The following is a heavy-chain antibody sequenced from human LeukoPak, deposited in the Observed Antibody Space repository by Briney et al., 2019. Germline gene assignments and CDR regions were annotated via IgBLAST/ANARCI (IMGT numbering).Heavy chain of an antibody. D-gene: IGHD3-16*02. CDR3: AAQKRGNYRPYYFDY. CDR2: ISGSGGST. J-gene: IGHJ4*02. Sequence: GGSLRLSCAASGFTFGNYAMSWVRQAPGKGLEWVSAISGSGGSTYYADSVKGRFTISRDNSKNTLYLQMNSLRAEDTAVYYCAAQKRGNYRPYYFDYWGQGTLVTVSS. CDR1: GFTFGNYA. V-gene: IGHV3-23*01.